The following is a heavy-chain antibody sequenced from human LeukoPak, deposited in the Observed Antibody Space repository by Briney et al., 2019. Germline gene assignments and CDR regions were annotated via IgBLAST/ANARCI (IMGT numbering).Heavy chain of an antibody. CDR3: ARDYYDSSGYSSLGNAFDI. Sequence: ASVKVSCKASGYTFTSYDINWVRQATGQGLEWMGWMNPNSGNTGYAQKFQGRVTMTRNTSISTAYMELSSLRSEDTAVYYCARDYYDSSGYSSLGNAFDIWGQGTMVTVSS. V-gene: IGHV1-8*01. CDR2: MNPNSGNT. D-gene: IGHD3-22*01. CDR1: GYTFTSYD. J-gene: IGHJ3*02.